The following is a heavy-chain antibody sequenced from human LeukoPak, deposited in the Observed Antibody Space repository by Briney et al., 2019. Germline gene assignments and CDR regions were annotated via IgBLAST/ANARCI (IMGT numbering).Heavy chain of an antibody. V-gene: IGHV1-69*06. Sequence: SVKVSCKASGGTFSRYAMSWVRQAPGQGLEWMGGIIPIFGTANYAQKFQGRVTITADKSTSTAYMELSSLRSEDTAVYYCAKTKAVLRFLEWSLDYWGQGTLVTVSS. J-gene: IGHJ4*02. CDR3: AKTKAVLRFLEWSLDY. CDR1: GGTFSRYA. D-gene: IGHD3-3*01. CDR2: IIPIFGTA.